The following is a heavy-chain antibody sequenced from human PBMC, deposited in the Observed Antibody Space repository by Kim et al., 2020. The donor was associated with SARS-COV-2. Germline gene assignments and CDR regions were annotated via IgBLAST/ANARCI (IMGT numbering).Heavy chain of an antibody. CDR3: ARGDSGSYRGYYGMDV. D-gene: IGHD1-26*01. V-gene: IGHV1-3*01. Sequence: KFQGRVTITRDTSASTAYMELSSLRSEATAVYYCARGDSGSYRGYYGMDVWGQGTTVTVSS. J-gene: IGHJ6*02.